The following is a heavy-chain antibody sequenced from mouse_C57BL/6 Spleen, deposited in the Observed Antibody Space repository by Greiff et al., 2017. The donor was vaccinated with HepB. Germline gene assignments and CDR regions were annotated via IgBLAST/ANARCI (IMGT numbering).Heavy chain of an antibody. CDR3: ARKGSIYYGYGNWYVDV. CDR1: GYTFTSYW. J-gene: IGHJ1*03. CDR2: IYPGSGST. Sequence: QVQLQQPGAELVKPGASVKMSCKASGYTFTSYWITWVKQRPGQGLEWIGDIYPGSGSTNYNEKFKSKATLTVDTSSSTAYMQLSSLTSEDSAVYYCARKGSIYYGYGNWYVDVWGTGTTVTVSS. D-gene: IGHD2-2*01. V-gene: IGHV1-55*01.